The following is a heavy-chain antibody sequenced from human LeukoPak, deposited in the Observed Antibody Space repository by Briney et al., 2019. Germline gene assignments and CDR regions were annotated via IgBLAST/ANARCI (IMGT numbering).Heavy chain of an antibody. CDR2: IDWDDDK. Sequence: SGPTLVNPTQTLTLTCTFSGFSLSTSGMCVSWIRQPSGKALEWLARIDWDDDKYYSTSLKTRLTISKDTSKNQVVLTMANMDPVDTATYYCARYAIAAAGRSFDYWGQGTLVTVSS. V-gene: IGHV2-70*11. CDR1: GFSLSTSGMC. CDR3: ARYAIAAAGRSFDY. J-gene: IGHJ4*02. D-gene: IGHD6-13*01.